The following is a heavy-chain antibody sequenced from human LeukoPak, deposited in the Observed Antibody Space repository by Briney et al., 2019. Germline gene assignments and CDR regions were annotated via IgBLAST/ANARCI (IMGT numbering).Heavy chain of an antibody. D-gene: IGHD3-3*01. V-gene: IGHV3-48*03. J-gene: IGHJ4*02. CDR3: AKDFWSGYYSGYFDY. Sequence: GGSLRLSCAASGFTFSSYEMNWVRQAPGKGLEWVSYISSSGSTIYYADSVKGRFTISRDKSKNTLYLQMNSLRAEDTALYYCAKDFWSGYYSGYFDYWGQGTLVTVSS. CDR1: GFTFSSYE. CDR2: ISSSGSTI.